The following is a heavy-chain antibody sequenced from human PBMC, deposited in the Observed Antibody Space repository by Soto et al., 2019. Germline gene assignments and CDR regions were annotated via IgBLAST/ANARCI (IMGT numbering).Heavy chain of an antibody. CDR1: GFTFSSYA. Sequence: EVQLLESGGGLVQPGGSLRLSCAASGFTFSSYAMSWVRQAPGKGLEWVSSISGSGGSTYYADSVKGRFTISRDNSKNTPYLQMNSLRAEDTAVYYCAKDPHSYGYLTAGYWVQGTLVTVSS. J-gene: IGHJ4*02. D-gene: IGHD5-18*01. CDR2: ISGSGGST. V-gene: IGHV3-23*01. CDR3: AKDPHSYGYLTAGY.